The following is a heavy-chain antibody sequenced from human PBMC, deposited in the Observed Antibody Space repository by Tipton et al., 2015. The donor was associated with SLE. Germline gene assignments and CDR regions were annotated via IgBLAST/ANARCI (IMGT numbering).Heavy chain of an antibody. V-gene: IGHV4-61*02. CDR1: GGSISSDSYY. Sequence: TLSLTCTVSGGSISSDSYYWSWIRQPAGKGLEWIGRIFTSGTTNSNPSLKSRVTISVDTSKNQFSLKLSSVTAADTAVYYCARGLGGWFDPWGQGTLVTVSS. J-gene: IGHJ5*02. D-gene: IGHD3-16*01. CDR2: IFTSGTT. CDR3: ARGLGGWFDP.